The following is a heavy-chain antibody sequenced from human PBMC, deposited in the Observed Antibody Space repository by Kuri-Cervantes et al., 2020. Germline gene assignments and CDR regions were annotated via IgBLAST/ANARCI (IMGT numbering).Heavy chain of an antibody. Sequence: GGSLRLSCVASGFTFSKFGMRWVRQAPGKGLEWVSGISWNSGSIGYADSVKGRFTISRDNAKNSLYLQMNSLRAEDTALYYCAKDNRYYYDSSGPLDYWGQGTLVTVSS. D-gene: IGHD3-22*01. CDR3: AKDNRYYYDSSGPLDY. CDR1: GFTFSKFG. V-gene: IGHV3-9*01. J-gene: IGHJ4*02. CDR2: ISWNSGSI.